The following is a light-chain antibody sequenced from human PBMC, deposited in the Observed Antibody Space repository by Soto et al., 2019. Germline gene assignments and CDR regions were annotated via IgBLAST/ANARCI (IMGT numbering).Light chain of an antibody. J-gene: IGLJ1*01. CDR3: SSYAGSNSFV. V-gene: IGLV2-8*01. CDR1: STDVGAYNY. Sequence: ALTQPPSASGSPGQSVTISCTGTSTDVGAYNYVSWYQQRPGKAPKLMIFEVTKRPSGVPDRFSGSKSGNTASLTVSGVQADDEADYYCSSYAGSNSFVFGTGTKSPS. CDR2: EVT.